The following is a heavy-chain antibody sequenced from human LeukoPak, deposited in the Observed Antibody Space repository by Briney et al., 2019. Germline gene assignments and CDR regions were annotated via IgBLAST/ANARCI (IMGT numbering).Heavy chain of an antibody. CDR3: ASPRSYYYYGMDV. Sequence: PGGSLRLSCAVSGFTVSSNYMSWVRQAPGKGLEGVSVIYSGGSTYYADSVKGRFTISRDNSKNTLYLQMNSLRAEDTAVYYCASPRSYYYYGMDVWGQGTTVTVSS. V-gene: IGHV3-53*01. CDR2: IYSGGST. J-gene: IGHJ6*02. CDR1: GFTVSSNY.